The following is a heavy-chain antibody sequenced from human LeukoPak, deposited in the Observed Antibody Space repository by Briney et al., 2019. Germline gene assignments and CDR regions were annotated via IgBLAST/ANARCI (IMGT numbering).Heavy chain of an antibody. Sequence: ASVKVSCKASGYTFSIYSMHWVRQAPGQGFEWMGIINPSGGSTTYAQKFQGRVTMTRDMSTSTVYMELSSLRSEDTAVYYCASLNRSGYNDYYYYSYMDVWGKGTTVTISS. CDR2: INPSGGST. D-gene: IGHD3-22*01. V-gene: IGHV1-46*01. CDR1: GYTFSIYS. J-gene: IGHJ6*03. CDR3: ASLNRSGYNDYYYYSYMDV.